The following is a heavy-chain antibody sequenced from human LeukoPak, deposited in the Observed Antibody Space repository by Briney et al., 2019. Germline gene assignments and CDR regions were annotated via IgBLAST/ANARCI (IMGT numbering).Heavy chain of an antibody. Sequence: ASVKVSCKASGYTFTGYYMHWVRQAPGQGLEWMGRINPNSGGTNYAQKFQGRVTMTRDTSISTAYMELSRLRSDDTAVYYCARVYYDLWSGYSSDTFDYWGQGTLVTVSS. D-gene: IGHD3-3*01. CDR2: INPNSGGT. CDR1: GYTFTGYY. CDR3: ARVYYDLWSGYSSDTFDY. V-gene: IGHV1-2*06. J-gene: IGHJ4*02.